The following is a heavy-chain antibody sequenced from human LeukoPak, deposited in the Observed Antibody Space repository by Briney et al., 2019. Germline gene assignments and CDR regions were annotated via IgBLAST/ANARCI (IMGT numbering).Heavy chain of an antibody. CDR2: INPSGGST. CDR3: ARDQSFGGQWLASYFDY. V-gene: IGHV1-46*01. D-gene: IGHD6-19*01. CDR1: GYTFTSYY. Sequence: ASVKVSCKASGYTFTSYYMHWVRQAPGQGLEWMGIINPSGGSTSYAQKFQGRVTMTTDESTSTAYMELSSLRSEDTAVYYCARDQSFGGQWLASYFDYWGQGTLVTVSS. J-gene: IGHJ4*02.